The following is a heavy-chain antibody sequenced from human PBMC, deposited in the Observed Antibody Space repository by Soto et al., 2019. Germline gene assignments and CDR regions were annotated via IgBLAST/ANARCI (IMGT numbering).Heavy chain of an antibody. CDR1: GYSFTSYW. J-gene: IGHJ5*02. Sequence: GESLKISCKGSGYSFTSYWIGWVRQMPGKGLEWMGIIYPGDSDTRYSPSFQGQVTISADKSISTAYLQWSSLMASDTAMYYCARLRLGPAARFEILDFDPWGQGTLVTVSS. V-gene: IGHV5-51*01. D-gene: IGHD2-2*01. CDR3: ARLRLGPAARFEILDFDP. CDR2: IYPGDSDT.